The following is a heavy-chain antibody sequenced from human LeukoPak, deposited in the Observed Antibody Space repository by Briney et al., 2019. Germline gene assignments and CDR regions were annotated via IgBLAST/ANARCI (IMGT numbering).Heavy chain of an antibody. D-gene: IGHD2-15*01. Sequence: PGGSLRLSCAASGFTFSSYSMNWVRQAPGKGLEWVSSISSSSSYIYYADSVKGRFTISRDNAKNSLYLQMNSLRAEDTAVYYCAEGYCSGGSCYSLVGSGYWGQGTLVTVSS. CDR3: AEGYCSGGSCYSLVGSGY. CDR2: ISSSSSYI. V-gene: IGHV3-21*01. J-gene: IGHJ4*02. CDR1: GFTFSSYS.